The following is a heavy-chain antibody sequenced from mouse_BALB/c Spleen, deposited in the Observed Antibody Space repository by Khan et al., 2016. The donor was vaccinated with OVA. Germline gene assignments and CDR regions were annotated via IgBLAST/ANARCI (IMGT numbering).Heavy chain of an antibody. CDR2: ISYSGST. CDR3: ARKNYYGYALDY. V-gene: IGHV3-2*02. CDR1: GYSITSDYA. J-gene: IGHJ4*01. D-gene: IGHD1-1*01. Sequence: EVKLLESGPGLVKPSQSLSLTCTVTGYSITSDYAWDWIRQFPGNKLEWMGYISYSGSTSYKPSLKSRISITRDTSKNQFFLQLNSVTTEDTATFYCARKNYYGYALDYWGQGTSVTVSS.